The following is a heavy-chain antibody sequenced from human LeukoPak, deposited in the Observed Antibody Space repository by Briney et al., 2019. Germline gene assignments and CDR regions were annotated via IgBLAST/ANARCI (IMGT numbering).Heavy chain of an antibody. D-gene: IGHD2-2*01. CDR2: IYPGDSDT. CDR3: ARWTDIVVVPAAGHYGMDV. V-gene: IGHV5-51*01. Sequence: GESLKISCKGSGYSFTSYWIGWVRQIPGKGLEWMGIIYPGDSDTRYSPSFQGQVTISADKSISTAYLQWSSLKASDTAMYYCARWTDIVVVPAAGHYGMDVWGQGTTVTVSS. J-gene: IGHJ6*02. CDR1: GYSFTSYW.